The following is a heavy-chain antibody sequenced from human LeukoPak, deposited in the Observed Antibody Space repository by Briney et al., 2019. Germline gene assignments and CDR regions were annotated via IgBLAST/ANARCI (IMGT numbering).Heavy chain of an antibody. CDR1: GGSISSYY. V-gene: IGHV4-59*08. Sequence: DPSETLSLTCTVSGGSISSYYWSWIRQPPGKGLEWIGYIHYSGSTNYNPSLKSRVTISVDTSKNQFSLKLGSVTAADTAVYYCARPHSSSWYEFDYWGQGTLVTVSS. CDR3: ARPHSSSWYEFDY. J-gene: IGHJ4*02. D-gene: IGHD6-13*01. CDR2: IHYSGST.